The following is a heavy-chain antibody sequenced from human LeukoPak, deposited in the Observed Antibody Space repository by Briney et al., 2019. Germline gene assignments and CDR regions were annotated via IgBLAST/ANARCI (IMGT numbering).Heavy chain of an antibody. CDR2: IFYTGST. CDR3: ARGRVYYDILTGYYDY. D-gene: IGHD3-9*01. Sequence: PSETLFLTCTVSSGSVSSSSYYWGWIRQPPGRGPEWIGTIFYTGSTYYNPSLKSRVTISVDTSKNQFSLKVTSVTAADTAVYYCARGRVYYDILTGYYDYWGQGTLVTVSS. CDR1: SGSVSSSSYY. J-gene: IGHJ4*02. V-gene: IGHV4-39*01.